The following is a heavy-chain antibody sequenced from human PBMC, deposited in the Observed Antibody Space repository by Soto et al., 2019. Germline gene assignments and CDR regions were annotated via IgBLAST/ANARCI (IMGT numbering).Heavy chain of an antibody. D-gene: IGHD3-16*01. CDR2: VYESGVT. CDR3: ARDRFFVY. CDR1: GGSVNIGTYY. Sequence: SETLSLTCTVPGGSVNIGTYYWSWIRQPPGKGLEWIGSVYESGVTNYNPSLESRVTISIDTSKSQFSLKLTSVTAADTAVYYCARDRFFVYWGQGTLVTVSS. J-gene: IGHJ4*02. V-gene: IGHV4-61*01.